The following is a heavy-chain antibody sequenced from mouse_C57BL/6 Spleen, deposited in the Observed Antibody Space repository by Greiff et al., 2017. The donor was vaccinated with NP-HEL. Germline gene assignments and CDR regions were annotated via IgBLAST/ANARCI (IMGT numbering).Heavy chain of an antibody. Sequence: VQLQQSVAELVRPGASVKLSCTASGFTIKNTYMHWVKQRPEQGLEWIGRIDPANGDTTYAPKFQGKATITADTSSNTAYLQLSSLTSEDAAIYYGAREPDYYAMDYWGQGTSVTVSS. J-gene: IGHJ4*01. CDR3: AREPDYYAMDY. CDR2: IDPANGDT. CDR1: GFTIKNTY. V-gene: IGHV14-3*01.